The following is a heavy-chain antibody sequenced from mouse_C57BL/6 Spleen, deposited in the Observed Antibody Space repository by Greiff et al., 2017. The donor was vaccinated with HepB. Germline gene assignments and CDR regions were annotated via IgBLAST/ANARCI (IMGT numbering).Heavy chain of an antibody. D-gene: IGHD2-4*01. J-gene: IGHJ1*03. CDR2: ISSGSSTI. CDR3: ARQEDDYDRYFDV. V-gene: IGHV5-17*01. Sequence: EVKLMESGGGLVKPGGSLKLSCAASGFTFSDYGMHWVRQAPEKGLEWVAYISSGSSTIYYADTVKGRFTISRDNAKNTLFLQMTSLRSEDTAMYYCARQEDDYDRYFDVWGTGTTVTVSS. CDR1: GFTFSDYG.